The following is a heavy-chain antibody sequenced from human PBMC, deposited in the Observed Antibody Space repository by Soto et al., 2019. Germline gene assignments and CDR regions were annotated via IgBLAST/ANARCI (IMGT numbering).Heavy chain of an antibody. CDR2: VSHDGRNT. Sequence: VQLVESGGGVVQPGRSLRLSCAASGFTFSDYAMHWVRHAPGKGLEWVAVVSHDGRNTHYADSVKGRFTISRDSSKNTVSLEMTSLRAEDTAVYYCANGGRQWLVTSDFNYWGQGDLVTVSS. J-gene: IGHJ4*02. CDR1: GFTFSDYA. D-gene: IGHD6-19*01. CDR3: ANGGRQWLVTSDFNY. V-gene: IGHV3-30*18.